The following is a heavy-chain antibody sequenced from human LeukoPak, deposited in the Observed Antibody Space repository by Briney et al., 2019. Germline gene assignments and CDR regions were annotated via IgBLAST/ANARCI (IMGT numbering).Heavy chain of an antibody. V-gene: IGHV4-30-4*01. CDR3: ARVTNWAGIAAAAIFDY. CDR2: IYYSGST. Sequence: KASETLSLTCTVSGGSISSGDYYWSWIRQPPGTGLEWIVYIYYSGSTYYNLSLKSRVTISVDTSKNQFSLKLSSVTAADTAVYYCARVTNWAGIAAAAIFDYWGQGTLVTVSS. J-gene: IGHJ4*02. CDR1: GGSISSGDYY. D-gene: IGHD6-13*01.